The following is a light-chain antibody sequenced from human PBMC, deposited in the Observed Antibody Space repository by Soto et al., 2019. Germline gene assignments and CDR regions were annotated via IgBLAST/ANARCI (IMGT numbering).Light chain of an antibody. CDR2: DAS. V-gene: IGKV1-39*01. CDR3: QQSYSMSWT. Sequence: DIQMTQSPSSLSASVGDRVTITCRASQSIRSYLNWYQQKPGKAPKVLIYDASSLQSGVPSRFSGSGTGTDFTLTISSLQPEDFATYYCQQSYSMSWTFGQGTKVEIK. J-gene: IGKJ1*01. CDR1: QSIRSY.